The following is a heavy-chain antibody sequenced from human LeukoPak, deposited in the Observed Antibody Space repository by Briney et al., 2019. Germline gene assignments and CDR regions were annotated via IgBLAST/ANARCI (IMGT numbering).Heavy chain of an antibody. J-gene: IGHJ4*02. D-gene: IGHD5-12*01. CDR1: GCTFTSYD. CDR2: ISARNGNT. CDR3: ARGGASTGYGY. V-gene: IGHV1-18*01. Sequence: ASVKVSCKASGCTFTSYDISWVRQAPGQGLEWVGWISARNGNTNYAHKLQGRVTMTTDTSTSTAYMELRSLRSDDTAIYYCARGGASTGYGYWGQGTLVTVSS.